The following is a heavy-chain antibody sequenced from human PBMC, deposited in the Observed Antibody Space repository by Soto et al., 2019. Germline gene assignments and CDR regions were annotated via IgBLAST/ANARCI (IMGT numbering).Heavy chain of an antibody. CDR1: GGSISSSSYY. Sequence: QLQLQESGPGLVKPSETLSLTCTVSGGSISSSSYYWGWIRQPPGKGLEWIGSIYYSGSTYYNPSLKSRVTISVDTSKNQFSLKLSSVTAADTAVYYCASYSGYDWGYYYYYGMDVWGQGTTVTVSS. CDR3: ASYSGYDWGYYYYYGMDV. J-gene: IGHJ6*02. CDR2: IYYSGST. V-gene: IGHV4-39*01. D-gene: IGHD5-12*01.